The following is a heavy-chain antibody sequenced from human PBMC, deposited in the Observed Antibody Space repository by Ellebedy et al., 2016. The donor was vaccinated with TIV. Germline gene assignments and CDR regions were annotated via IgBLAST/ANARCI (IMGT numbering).Heavy chain of an antibody. Sequence: GESLKISCAASGFTFSNYWMHWVRQAPGKGLVWVSRIYNDGSSTSYADSVEGRFTISRDNSKNTVYLQMNRLRAEDTAVYYCARGVLSGYWGQGTLVTVSS. V-gene: IGHV3-74*01. D-gene: IGHD2/OR15-2a*01. J-gene: IGHJ4*02. CDR1: GFTFSNYW. CDR3: ARGVLSGY. CDR2: IYNDGSST.